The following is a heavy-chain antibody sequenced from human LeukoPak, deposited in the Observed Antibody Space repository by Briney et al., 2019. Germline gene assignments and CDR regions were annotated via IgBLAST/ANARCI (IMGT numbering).Heavy chain of an antibody. Sequence: SGPALVKPTQTLTLTCTFSGFSLSTSGMCVSWIRQPPGKALVWLARIDWDDDKYYSTSLKTRLTISKDTSKNQVVLTMTNMDPVDTATYYCARKPGYCSGGSCYEDAFDIWGQGTMVTVSS. CDR2: IDWDDDK. CDR1: GFSLSTSGMC. J-gene: IGHJ3*02. CDR3: ARKPGYCSGGSCYEDAFDI. D-gene: IGHD2-15*01. V-gene: IGHV2-70*11.